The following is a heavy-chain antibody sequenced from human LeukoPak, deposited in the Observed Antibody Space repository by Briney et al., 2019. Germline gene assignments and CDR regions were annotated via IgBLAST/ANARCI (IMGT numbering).Heavy chain of an antibody. V-gene: IGHV4-39*07. J-gene: IGHJ3*02. CDR1: GGSIGSSSYY. Sequence: SETLSLTCTVSGGSIGSSSYYWGWIRQPPGKGLEWIGSIYYSGSTYYNPSLKSRVTISVDTSKNQFSLKLSSVTAADTAVYYCARMLVMWELPDAFDIWGQGTMVTVSS. CDR2: IYYSGST. D-gene: IGHD1-26*01. CDR3: ARMLVMWELPDAFDI.